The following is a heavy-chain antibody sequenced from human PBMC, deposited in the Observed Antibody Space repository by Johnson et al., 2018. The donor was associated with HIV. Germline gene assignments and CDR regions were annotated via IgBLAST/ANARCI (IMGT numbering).Heavy chain of an antibody. V-gene: IGHV3-30*02. J-gene: IGHJ3*02. Sequence: VQVVESGGGLVQPGGSLRLSCAASGFTVSSNYLSWVRQAPGKGLEWVAFIRYDGSNKYYADSVKGRFTISRDNSKNTLYLQMNSLRDEDKAVYYCAREGNYAAFDIGGQGTMVTVSA. CDR2: IRYDGSNK. CDR1: GFTVSSNY. D-gene: IGHD4-11*01. CDR3: AREGNYAAFDI.